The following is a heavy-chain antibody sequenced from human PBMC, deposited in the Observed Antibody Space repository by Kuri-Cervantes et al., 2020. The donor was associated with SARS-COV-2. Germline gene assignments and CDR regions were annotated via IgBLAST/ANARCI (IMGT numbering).Heavy chain of an antibody. CDR1: SGSFSNHY. D-gene: IGHD2-2*01. V-gene: IGHV4-34*01. Sequence: SETLSLTCAVFSGSFSNHYWIWVRQPPGKGLEWIGDVNLSGGTNYNPSLKSRVTISVDTSKNQFSLKMRSVTAADTGRYYCARGLIAVIPSPILGLGPHNFSYHMDVWGPGTTVTVSS. J-gene: IGHJ6*02. CDR2: VNLSGGT. CDR3: ARGLIAVIPSPILGLGPHNFSYHMDV.